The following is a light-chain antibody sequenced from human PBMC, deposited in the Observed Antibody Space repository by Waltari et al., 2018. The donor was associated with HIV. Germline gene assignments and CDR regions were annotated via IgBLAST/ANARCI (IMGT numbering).Light chain of an antibody. CDR2: WAS. J-gene: IGKJ2*01. Sequence: LLVPVGQTASPSRKSTQSLLYRSENKNFLAWYQQKPGQRPKLLIYWASTRQSGVPDRFSGSGSGTDFTLTISTLQAEDVAVYYCQQYHRVPYTFGQGTKLQIK. CDR3: QQYHRVPYT. V-gene: IGKV4-1*01. CDR1: QSLLYRSENKNF.